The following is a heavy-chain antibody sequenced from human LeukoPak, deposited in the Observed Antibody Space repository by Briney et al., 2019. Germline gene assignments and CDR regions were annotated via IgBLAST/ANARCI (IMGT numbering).Heavy chain of an antibody. J-gene: IGHJ3*02. CDR2: IYTSGST. V-gene: IGHV4-61*02. D-gene: IGHD4-17*01. CDR3: ARDEWYGDYVSGAFDI. Sequence: SETLSLTCTVSGGSISSGSYYWSWIRQPAGKGLEWIGRIYTSGSTNYNPSLKSRVTISVDTSKNQFSLKLSSVTAADTAVYYCARDEWYGDYVSGAFDIWGQGTMVTVSS. CDR1: GGSISSGSYY.